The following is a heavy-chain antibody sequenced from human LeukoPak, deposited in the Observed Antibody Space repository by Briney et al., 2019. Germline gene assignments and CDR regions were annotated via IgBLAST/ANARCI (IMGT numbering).Heavy chain of an antibody. CDR2: IIPIFGTA. D-gene: IGHD2-15*01. Sequence: GASVKVSCKASVCTFISYGISWVRQAPGQGLEWMGGIIPIFGTANYAQKFQGRVTITADESTGTAYMELSSLRSEDTAVYYCARTGENPPAATLYGMDVWGQGTTVTVSS. CDR3: ARTGENPPAATLYGMDV. V-gene: IGHV1-69*13. CDR1: VCTFISYG. J-gene: IGHJ6*02.